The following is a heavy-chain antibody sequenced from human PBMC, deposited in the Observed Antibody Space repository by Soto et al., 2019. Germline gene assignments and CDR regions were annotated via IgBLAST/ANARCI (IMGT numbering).Heavy chain of an antibody. CDR2: TYYRSKWYN. J-gene: IGHJ4*02. V-gene: IGHV6-1*01. D-gene: IGHD6-19*01. CDR3: ARGAYNSVWS. Sequence: QLQQSGPGLLKPSQTLSLTCAVSGDSVSSSDAAWNWIRQSPSRGLEWLGRTYYRSKWYNDYAVSVKSRITINPDTSINQFSLQLNSVTPEDTAVYYCARGAYNSVWSWGQGTLVTVSS. CDR1: GDSVSSSDAA.